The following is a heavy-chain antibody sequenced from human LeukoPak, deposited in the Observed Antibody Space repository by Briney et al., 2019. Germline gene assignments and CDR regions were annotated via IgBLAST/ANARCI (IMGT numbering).Heavy chain of an antibody. J-gene: IGHJ4*02. D-gene: IGHD2-15*01. Sequence: GSLRLSCAASGFTFRNYWMGWVRQAPGKGLEWVANTKPDGTAEYYADSVRGRFTTSRDNANNFLYLRMNSLRGEDTAVYYCARDGGLHTNFDYWGQGTLVTVSS. CDR2: TKPDGTAE. V-gene: IGHV3-7*01. CDR1: GFTFRNYW. CDR3: ARDGGLHTNFDY.